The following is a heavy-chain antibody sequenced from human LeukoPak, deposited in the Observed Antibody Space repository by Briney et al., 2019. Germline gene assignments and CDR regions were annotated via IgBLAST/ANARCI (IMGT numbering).Heavy chain of an antibody. CDR1: GFTFSNYG. Sequence: GGSLRLSCAASGFTFSNYGVHWVRQAPGKGLEWVTLISYDGSNKYYADSVKGRFTISRDTSKNTVYLQMNTLRAEDSALYYCTRTGLGYRLGNGLDAWGQGTQVTVSS. V-gene: IGHV3-30*03. CDR3: TRTGLGYRLGNGLDA. D-gene: IGHD5-18*01. J-gene: IGHJ5*02. CDR2: ISYDGSNK.